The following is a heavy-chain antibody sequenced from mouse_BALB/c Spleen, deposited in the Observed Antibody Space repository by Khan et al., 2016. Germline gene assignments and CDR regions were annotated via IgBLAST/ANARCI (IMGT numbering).Heavy chain of an antibody. J-gene: IGHJ4*01. CDR2: ISHSGQT. D-gene: IGHD1-1*01. Sequence: EVKLLESGPSLVKPSQTLSLTCSVTGDYITSGYWNWIRKFPGNKLEYMGYISHSGQTYYNPSLKSRISTTRDTSTNQYSLQLNSVTTENTATYYGGRYAGSSFVRGMDYWGQGTSVTVSS. V-gene: IGHV3-8*02. CDR1: GDYITSGY. CDR3: GRYAGSSFVRGMDY.